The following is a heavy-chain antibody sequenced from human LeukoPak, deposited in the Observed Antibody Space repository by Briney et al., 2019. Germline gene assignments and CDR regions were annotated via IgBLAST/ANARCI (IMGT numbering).Heavy chain of an antibody. CDR3: AREESGGFFDY. J-gene: IGHJ4*02. V-gene: IGHV1-46*01. Sequence: GASVKVSCKTSGCTFSNYYMHWVRQAPGQGLEWMGLIGPAGTNTNYAQKFRGRVTVTRDTSTTTVYMELSSLSYEDTAVYYCAREESGGFFDYWGQGTLVTVSS. CDR1: GCTFSNYY. D-gene: IGHD2-8*02. CDR2: IGPAGTNT.